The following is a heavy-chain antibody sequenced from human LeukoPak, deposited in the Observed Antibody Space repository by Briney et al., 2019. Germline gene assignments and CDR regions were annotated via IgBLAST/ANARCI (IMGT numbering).Heavy chain of an antibody. V-gene: IGHV4-59*01. CDR3: ARARGATIFQSAFDI. D-gene: IGHD5-24*01. Sequence: PSETLSLTCTVFGGSISSYYWSWIRQPPGKGLERIGYIYYSGSTNYNPSLKSRVTISVDTSKNQFSLKLTSVTAADTAVYYCARARGATIFQSAFDIWGQGTMVTVSS. J-gene: IGHJ3*02. CDR2: IYYSGST. CDR1: GGSISSYY.